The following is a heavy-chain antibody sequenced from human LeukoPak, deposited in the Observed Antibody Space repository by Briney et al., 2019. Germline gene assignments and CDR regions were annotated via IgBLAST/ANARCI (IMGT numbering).Heavy chain of an antibody. CDR1: GGSISIGGYY. D-gene: IGHD2-21*02. CDR3: ARAVVGVTYFDY. V-gene: IGHV4-31*03. Sequence: SQTLSLTCTVSGGSISIGGYYWSWIRQHPGKGLEWIGYIYYSGSTYYNPSLKSRVTISVDTSKNQFSLKLSSVTAADTAVYYCARAVVGVTYFDYWGQGTLVTVSS. J-gene: IGHJ4*02. CDR2: IYYSGST.